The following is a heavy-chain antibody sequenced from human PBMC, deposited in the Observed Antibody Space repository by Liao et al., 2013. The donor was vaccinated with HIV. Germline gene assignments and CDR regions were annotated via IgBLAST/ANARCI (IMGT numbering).Heavy chain of an antibody. V-gene: IGHV4-4*07. D-gene: IGHD3-3*01. CDR3: ARSYYDFWSGSYHDY. Sequence: QVQLQASGPGLVKPSETLSLTCTVSGGSISSYHWSWIRQPAGKGLEWIGRIYTSGSTNYNPSFKSRVTMSVDTSKNQFSLKLTSVTAADTAVYYCARSYYDFWSGSYHDYWGQGTLVTVSS. J-gene: IGHJ4*02. CDR2: IYTSGST. CDR1: GGSISSYH.